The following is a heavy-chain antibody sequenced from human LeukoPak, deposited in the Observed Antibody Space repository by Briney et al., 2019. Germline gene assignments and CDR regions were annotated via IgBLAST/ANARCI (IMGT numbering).Heavy chain of an antibody. D-gene: IGHD6-19*01. Sequence: SVKVSCKASGGTFSSYAISWVRQAPGQGLEWMGGIIPIFGTANYAQKFQGRGTITTDESTSTAYMELSSLRSEDTAVYYSARSGYSSGWYRGGGAFDIWGQGTMVTVSS. V-gene: IGHV1-69*05. CDR1: GGTFSSYA. J-gene: IGHJ3*02. CDR3: ARSGYSSGWYRGGGAFDI. CDR2: IIPIFGTA.